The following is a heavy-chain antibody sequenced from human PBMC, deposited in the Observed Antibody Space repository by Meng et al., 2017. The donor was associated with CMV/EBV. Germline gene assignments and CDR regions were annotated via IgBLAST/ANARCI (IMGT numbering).Heavy chain of an antibody. J-gene: IGHJ3*02. CDR3: AREVATTHDAFDI. Sequence: QVQRGQAGAEVKKPGASVKVSCKASGYTFTGYYMHWGRQAPGQGLEWMGWINPNSGGTNYAQKFQGRVTMTRDTSISTAYMELSRLRSDDTAVYYCAREVATTHDAFDIWGQGTMVTVSS. D-gene: IGHD5-12*01. V-gene: IGHV1-2*02. CDR2: INPNSGGT. CDR1: GYTFTGYY.